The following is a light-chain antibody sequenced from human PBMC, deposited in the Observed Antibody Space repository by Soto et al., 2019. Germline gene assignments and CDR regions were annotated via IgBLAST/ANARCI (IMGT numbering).Light chain of an antibody. CDR1: QSVSVNS. Sequence: EIVLTQSPGTLSLSPGERATLSCRASQSVSVNSLAWYQQKGGQAPRLLIYAASTRATGVPDRFSGTGSGTDFALTLSRLETDDSAVYYCQQYGCSPFTFGPGTKVDIK. J-gene: IGKJ3*01. V-gene: IGKV3-20*01. CDR3: QQYGCSPFT. CDR2: AAS.